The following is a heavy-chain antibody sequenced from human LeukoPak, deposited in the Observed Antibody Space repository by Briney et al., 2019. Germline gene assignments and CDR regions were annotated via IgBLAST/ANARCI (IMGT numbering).Heavy chain of an antibody. CDR3: AADQGRTVRMDV. J-gene: IGHJ6*02. V-gene: IGHV1-58*02. CDR2: IVVGSGNT. D-gene: IGHD1-1*01. Sequence: GASVKVSCKASGFTFTSSAMQWVRQARGQRLVWIGWIVVGSGNTNYAQKFQERVTITRDMSTSTAYMELSSLRSEDTAVYYCAADQGRTVRMDVWGQGTTVTVSS. CDR1: GFTFTSSA.